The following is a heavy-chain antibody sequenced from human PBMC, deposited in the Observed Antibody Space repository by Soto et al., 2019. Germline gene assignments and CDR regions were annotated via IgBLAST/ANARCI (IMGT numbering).Heavy chain of an antibody. V-gene: IGHV3-7*03. CDR3: ARALAAADSL. Sequence: GSLRLSCAASGFSISAYWMHWVRQAPGKGLEWVANIKEDGSAKYYLDSVKGRFTISRDNAKSSLYLQMNSLRDEDTAIYYCARALAAADSLWGQGTLVTVSS. CDR1: GFSISAYW. D-gene: IGHD6-13*01. J-gene: IGHJ4*02. CDR2: IKEDGSAK.